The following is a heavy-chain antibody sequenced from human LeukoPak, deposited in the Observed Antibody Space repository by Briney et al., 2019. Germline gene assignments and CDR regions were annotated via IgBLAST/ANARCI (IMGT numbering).Heavy chain of an antibody. CDR3: ARDDYGSGSMNHIDY. D-gene: IGHD3-10*01. Sequence: PGGSLRLSCAASGFTFSSYWMSWVRQAPGKGLEWVGNIKQDGSEKYYVDSVKGRFTISRDNATNSLYLQMNSLRAEDTALYYCARDDYGSGSMNHIDYWGQGTLATVSS. J-gene: IGHJ4*02. CDR2: IKQDGSEK. CDR1: GFTFSSYW. V-gene: IGHV3-7*03.